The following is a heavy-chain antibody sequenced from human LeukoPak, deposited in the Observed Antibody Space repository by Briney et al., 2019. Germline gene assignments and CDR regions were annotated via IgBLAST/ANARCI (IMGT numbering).Heavy chain of an antibody. D-gene: IGHD3-22*01. Sequence: SQTLSLTCTVSGGSISSGSYYWSWIRQPAGKGLEWIGRIYTSGSTNYNPSLKSRVTISVDTSKNQFSLKLSSVTAADTAVYYCARTYYYDSSGPRSHAFDIWGQGTMVTVSS. J-gene: IGHJ3*02. V-gene: IGHV4-61*02. CDR1: GGSISSGSYY. CDR2: IYTSGST. CDR3: ARTYYYDSSGPRSHAFDI.